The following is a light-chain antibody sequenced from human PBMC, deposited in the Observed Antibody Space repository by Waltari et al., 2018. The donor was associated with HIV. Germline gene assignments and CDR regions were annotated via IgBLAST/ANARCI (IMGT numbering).Light chain of an antibody. J-gene: IGLJ1*01. V-gene: IGLV2-8*01. Sequence: QSALTPPPSASGSPGQSVAISCTGPSSDVGGYNSVSWHQQHPGKVPKLLIYAVNKRPSGVPDRFSGSKSGNTASLTVSGLQVDDEADYYCSSFSDNNRIVFGTGTRVTVL. CDR2: AVN. CDR1: SSDVGGYNS. CDR3: SSFSDNNRIV.